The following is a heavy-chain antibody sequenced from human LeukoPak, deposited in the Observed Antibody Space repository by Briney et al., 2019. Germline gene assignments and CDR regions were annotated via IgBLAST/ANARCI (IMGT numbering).Heavy chain of an antibody. CDR1: GYTFTGYY. CDR2: INPNSGGT. CDR3: ARSMTLLGIGGVDWLDP. V-gene: IGHV1-2*04. Sequence: ASVKVSCKASGYTFTGYYMHWVRQAPGQGLEWMGWINPNSGGTNYAQKFQGWVTMTRDTSISTAYMELNRLRSDDTAVYYCARSMTLLGIGGVDWLDPWGQGTLVTVSS. J-gene: IGHJ5*02. D-gene: IGHD7-27*01.